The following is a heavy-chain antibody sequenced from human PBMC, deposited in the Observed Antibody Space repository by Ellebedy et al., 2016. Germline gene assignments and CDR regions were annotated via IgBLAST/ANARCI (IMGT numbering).Heavy chain of an antibody. CDR3: ARGYKWDSSDYWIHDP. V-gene: IGHV5-51*01. CDR1: GYRFSTYF. CDR2: IYPGDSDN. Sequence: GGSLRLSCKGSGYRFSTYFIAWVRQMPGQGLEWMRVIYPGDSDNRYSPSFQGQVTISADESISTAYLQWRSLKASDSGMYYCARGYKWDSSDYWIHDPWGQGTLVTVSS. D-gene: IGHD3-22*01. J-gene: IGHJ5*02.